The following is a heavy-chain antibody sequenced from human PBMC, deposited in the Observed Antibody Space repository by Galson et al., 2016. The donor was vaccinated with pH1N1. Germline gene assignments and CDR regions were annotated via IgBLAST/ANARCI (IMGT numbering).Heavy chain of an antibody. V-gene: IGHV3-7*01. Sequence: SLRLSCAASGFSFSSYWMSWVRQAPGKGLEWVANIKQDGSEIHYMDFVKGRFTISRDNAKSSVYLQMNSLRAEDTAVYYCTRKIGADWGQGTLLTVSS. CDR1: GFSFSSYW. D-gene: IGHD3-22*01. J-gene: IGHJ4*02. CDR2: IKQDGSEI. CDR3: TRKIGAD.